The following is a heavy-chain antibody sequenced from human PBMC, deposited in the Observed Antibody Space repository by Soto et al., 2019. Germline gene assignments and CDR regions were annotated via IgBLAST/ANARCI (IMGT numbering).Heavy chain of an antibody. J-gene: IGHJ6*02. CDR1: GFTFSSYG. V-gene: IGHV3-30*03. Sequence: GGSLRLSCAASGFTFSSYGMHWVRQAPGKGLEWVAVISYDGSNKYYADSVKGRFTISRDNSKNTLYLQMNSLRAEDTAVYYCATDIAELLGFYYYGMDVWGQGTTVTVSS. D-gene: IGHD1-7*01. CDR3: ATDIAELLGFYYYGMDV. CDR2: ISYDGSNK.